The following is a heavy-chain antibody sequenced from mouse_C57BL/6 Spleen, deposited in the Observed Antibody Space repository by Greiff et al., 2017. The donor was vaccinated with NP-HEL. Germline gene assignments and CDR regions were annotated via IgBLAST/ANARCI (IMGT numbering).Heavy chain of an antibody. V-gene: IGHV1-82*01. D-gene: IGHD2-5*01. Sequence: VQLQQSGPELVKPGASVKISCKASGYAFSSSWMSWVKQRPGKGLEWIGRIYPGDGDTNYNGKFKGKATLTADKSSSTAYMQLSSLTSEDSAVYFCAKTAYSNYGGFAYWGQGTLVTVSA. CDR2: IYPGDGDT. CDR1: GYAFSSSW. J-gene: IGHJ3*01. CDR3: AKTAYSNYGGFAY.